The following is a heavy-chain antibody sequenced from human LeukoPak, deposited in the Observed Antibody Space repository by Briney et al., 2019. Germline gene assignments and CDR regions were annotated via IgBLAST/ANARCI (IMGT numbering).Heavy chain of an antibody. Sequence: ASVKVSCKASGYTFTDYYMHWVRQAPGQGLEWMGWISPNSGGTNYAQKFQGRVTMTEDTSTDTAYMELSSLRSEDTAVYYCARGRAGKWELTDAFDIWGQGTMVTVSS. J-gene: IGHJ3*02. CDR1: GYTFTDYY. D-gene: IGHD1-26*01. CDR3: ARGRAGKWELTDAFDI. CDR2: ISPNSGGT. V-gene: IGHV1-2*02.